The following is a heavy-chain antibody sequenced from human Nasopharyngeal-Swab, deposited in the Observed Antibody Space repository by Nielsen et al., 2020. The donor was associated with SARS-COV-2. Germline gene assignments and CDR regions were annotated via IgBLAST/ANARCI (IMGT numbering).Heavy chain of an antibody. V-gene: IGHV3-33*01. J-gene: IGHJ2*01. CDR1: GFTFSSYG. CDR2: IWYDGSNK. Sequence: GSLRLSCAASGFTFSSYGMHWVRQAPGKGLEWVAVIWYDGSNKYYADSVKGRFTISRDNSKNTLYLQMNSLRAEDTAVYYCARDPLDQALWYFDLWGRGTLVTVSS. CDR3: ARDPLDQALWYFDL.